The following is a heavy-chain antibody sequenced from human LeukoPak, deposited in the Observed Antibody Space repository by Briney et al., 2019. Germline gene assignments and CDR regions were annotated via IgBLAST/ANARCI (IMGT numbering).Heavy chain of an antibody. CDR2: INPNSGGT. CDR3: ARMYYDILTGYLYYFDY. Sequence: GSSVKVSCKASGYTFTGYYMHWVLQAPGQGLEWMGWINPNSGGTNYAQKFQGRVTMTRDTSISTAYMELSRLRADDTAVYDCARMYYDILTGYLYYFDYWGQGTLVTVSS. J-gene: IGHJ4*02. D-gene: IGHD3-9*01. CDR1: GYTFTGYY. V-gene: IGHV1-2*02.